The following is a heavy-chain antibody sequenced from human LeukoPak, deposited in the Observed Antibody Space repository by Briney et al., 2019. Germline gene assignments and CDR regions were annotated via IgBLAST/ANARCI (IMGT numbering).Heavy chain of an antibody. J-gene: IGHJ4*02. V-gene: IGHV3-30*18. CDR3: VKDPSYYYGSGDPFDY. CDR1: GFTFSSYG. CDR2: ISYDGSNK. D-gene: IGHD3-10*01. Sequence: GRSLRLSCAASGFTFSSYGMHWVRQAPGKGLEWVAVISYDGSNKYYADSVKGRFTISRDNSKNTLYLQMNSLRAQDTAVYYCVKDPSYYYGSGDPFDYWGQGTLVTVSS.